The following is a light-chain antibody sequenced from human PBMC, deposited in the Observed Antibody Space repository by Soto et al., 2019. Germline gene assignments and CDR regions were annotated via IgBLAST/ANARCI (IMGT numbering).Light chain of an antibody. CDR1: SSDVGGYNF. CDR2: DVT. Sequence: QSALTPPASVSGSPGQSITISCTGTSSDVGGYNFVSWYQQHPDKAPKLMIYDVTNRPSGVSNRFSGSKSGNTASLTISGLQAEDEADYYCCSYTSISTYVFGTGTKLTVL. CDR3: CSYTSISTYV. V-gene: IGLV2-14*01. J-gene: IGLJ1*01.